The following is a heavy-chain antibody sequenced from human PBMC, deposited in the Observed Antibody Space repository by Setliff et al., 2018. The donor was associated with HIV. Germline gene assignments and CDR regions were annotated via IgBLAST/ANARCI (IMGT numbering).Heavy chain of an antibody. CDR2: IRSKAYGGTA. CDR1: GFTFDDYG. J-gene: IGHJ6*03. D-gene: IGHD6-19*01. CDR3: TRVTITVADFYHYYYYMDV. V-gene: IGHV3-49*04. Sequence: PGGSLRLSCVASGFTFDDYGMSWVRQAPGKGLEWVGFIRSKAYGGTADYAASVKGRFTISRDDSKRTAYLQLNSLRAEDTAVYYCTRVTITVADFYHYYYYMDVWGKGTTVTVSS.